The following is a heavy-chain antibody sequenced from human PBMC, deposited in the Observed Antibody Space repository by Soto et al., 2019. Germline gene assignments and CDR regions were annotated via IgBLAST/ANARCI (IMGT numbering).Heavy chain of an antibody. CDR2: LWSDGNSK. CDR1: GFSFTSHG. J-gene: IGHJ6*02. V-gene: IGHV3-33*01. Sequence: QVHLVESGGNVVQPGWSLRLSCAASGFSFTSHGMHWVRQAPGKGLEWVAHLWSDGNSKYYADSVKGRFTISRDLSKNTLYLQITSLGAEDTAVYYCARDAQQLANYGMDVWGQGTTVTVSS. D-gene: IGHD6-13*01. CDR3: ARDAQQLANYGMDV.